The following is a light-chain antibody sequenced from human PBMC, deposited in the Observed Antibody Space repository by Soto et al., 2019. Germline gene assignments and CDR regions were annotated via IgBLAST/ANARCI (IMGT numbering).Light chain of an antibody. V-gene: IGLV2-14*01. CDR3: RAYTGNTSYV. CDR1: SSDIDGYNY. Sequence: QSALTQPASVSGSPGQSITISCTGSSSDIDGYNYVSWYQQHPGEAPKLMIYDVNIRPSGISNRFSGSKSGNTASLTISWLQAEDEADYYCRAYTGNTSYVFGTGSKVTVL. J-gene: IGLJ1*01. CDR2: DVN.